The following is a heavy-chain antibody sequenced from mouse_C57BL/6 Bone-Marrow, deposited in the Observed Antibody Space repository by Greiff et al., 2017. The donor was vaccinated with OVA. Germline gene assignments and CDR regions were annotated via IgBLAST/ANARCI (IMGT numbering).Heavy chain of an antibody. Sequence: VQLQESGPGLVKPSQSLSLPCSVTGYSITSGYYWNWIRQFPGNQLEWMGYISYDGSNNYNPSLKNRISITRDTSKNQFFLKLNSVTTEDTATYYCALDGYYVLSYWYFDVWGTGTTVTVSS. J-gene: IGHJ1*03. CDR1: GYSITSGYY. D-gene: IGHD2-3*01. CDR3: ALDGYYVLSYWYFDV. V-gene: IGHV3-6*01. CDR2: ISYDGSN.